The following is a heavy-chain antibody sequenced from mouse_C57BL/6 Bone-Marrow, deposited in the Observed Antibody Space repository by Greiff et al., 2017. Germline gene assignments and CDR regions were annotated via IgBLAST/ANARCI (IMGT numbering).Heavy chain of an antibody. CDR1: GYTFTSYW. Sequence: QVQLQQPGAELVMPGASVKLSCKASGYTFTSYWMHWVKQRPGQGLEWIGEIDPSDSYTNYHQKFKGKSTLTVDKSSSTAYMQLSSLTSEDSAVYYCAREAYYVAMDYWGQGTSVTVSS. CDR3: AREAYYVAMDY. D-gene: IGHD1-1*01. CDR2: IDPSDSYT. J-gene: IGHJ4*01. V-gene: IGHV1-69*01.